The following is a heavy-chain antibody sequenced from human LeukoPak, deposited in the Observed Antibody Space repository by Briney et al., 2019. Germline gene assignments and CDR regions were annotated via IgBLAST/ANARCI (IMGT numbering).Heavy chain of an antibody. CDR1: GFTFSSYA. CDR2: ISNSGGST. J-gene: IGHJ4*02. D-gene: IGHD1-1*01. V-gene: IGHV3-23*01. CDR3: AKGLERESRLDS. Sequence: GSLRLSCAASGFTFSSYAMSWVRQAPGKGLEWVSGISNSGGSTYYADSVKGRFTISRDNSKNTLYLQMNSLRAEDTALYYCAKGLERESRLDSWGQGTLVTVSS.